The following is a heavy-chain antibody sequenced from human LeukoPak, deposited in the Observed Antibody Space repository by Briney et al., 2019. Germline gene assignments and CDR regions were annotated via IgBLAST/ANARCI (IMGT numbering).Heavy chain of an antibody. V-gene: IGHV3-74*01. J-gene: IGHJ4*02. CDR1: GFTFSDYW. Sequence: GGSLRLSCAASGFTFSDYWMHWVRQAPGKGLVWVSRVNRDGSSTSYADSVKGRFTISRDDAKNTLSLQMNSLRAEDTAVYYCARDRSISAAGDTYWGQGTLVTVSS. CDR3: ARDRSISAAGDTY. CDR2: VNRDGSST. D-gene: IGHD6-13*01.